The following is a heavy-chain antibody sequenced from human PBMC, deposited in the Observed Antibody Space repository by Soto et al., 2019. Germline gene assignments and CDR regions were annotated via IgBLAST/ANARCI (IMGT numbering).Heavy chain of an antibody. CDR2: ISGSGGST. Sequence: EVHLLESGGGLVQPGGSLRLSCGASGLTFSSHAMSWVRQAPGKGLEWVSGISGSGGSTYYADSVKGRFTISRDNSKSTLYLQMNSLRAEDTAGYYCAKGDCSGGTCYSLVDFDHWGQGTLVTGSS. CDR1: GLTFSSHA. CDR3: AKGDCSGGTCYSLVDFDH. J-gene: IGHJ4*02. D-gene: IGHD2-15*01. V-gene: IGHV3-23*01.